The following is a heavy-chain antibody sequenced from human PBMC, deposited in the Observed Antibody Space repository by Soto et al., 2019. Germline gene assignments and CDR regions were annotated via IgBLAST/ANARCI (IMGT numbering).Heavy chain of an antibody. J-gene: IGHJ6*03. CDR2: INAGNGNT. V-gene: IGHV1-3*01. Sequence: QVQLVQSGAEVEKPGASVKVSCKASGYTFTNYAVHWVRQAPGQRLEWMGGINAGNGNTRFSQNLQGRVTITRDTSACTVYMELSSLRSEDTAVYYCARGHLAVVPVASWFYYMDVWGKGATVTVSS. D-gene: IGHD2-2*01. CDR3: ARGHLAVVPVASWFYYMDV. CDR1: GYTFTNYA.